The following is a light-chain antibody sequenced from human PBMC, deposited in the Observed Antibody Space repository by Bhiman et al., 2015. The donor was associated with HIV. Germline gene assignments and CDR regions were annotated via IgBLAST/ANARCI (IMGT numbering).Light chain of an antibody. CDR1: SSDIGAFDY. Sequence: QSALTQPASVSGSPGQSITISCTGTSSDIGAFDYVSWYQQHPGKAPKLMISNVSRRPSGVSNRFSGSKSGNTASLTISGLQTEDEADYYCETFDTTLHAVVFGGGTKLTVL. J-gene: IGLJ2*01. CDR3: ETFDTTLHAVV. CDR2: NVS. V-gene: IGLV2-14*03.